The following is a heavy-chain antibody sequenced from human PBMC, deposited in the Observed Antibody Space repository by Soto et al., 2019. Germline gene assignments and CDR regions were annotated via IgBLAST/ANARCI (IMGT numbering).Heavy chain of an antibody. D-gene: IGHD1-1*01. V-gene: IGHV1-18*01. CDR1: GYAFTTYG. CDR2: ISAHNGNT. CDR3: ARGRYGDY. Sequence: QVHLVQSGAEVTKPGASVTVSCQGSGYAFTTYGITWVRQAPGQGLEWMGWISAHNGNTNYAQKLQGRVTVTRDTSTSTAYMELRSLRYDDTAVYYCARGRYGDYWGQGALVTVSS. J-gene: IGHJ4*02.